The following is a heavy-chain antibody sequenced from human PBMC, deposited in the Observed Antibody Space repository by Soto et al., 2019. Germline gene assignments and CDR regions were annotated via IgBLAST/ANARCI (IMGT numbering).Heavy chain of an antibody. D-gene: IGHD3-10*01. CDR2: ISVSGGST. CDR1: GFTFSGYA. V-gene: IGHV3-23*01. Sequence: GGSLRLSCAASGFTFSGYAMSWGRQAPGKGLEWVSAISVSGGSTYYADSVKGRFTISRDNSKNPLYLQMNSLRAEDTAVYYCAKDPPFGCLFDYWGQGTLVTVSS. CDR3: AKDPPFGCLFDY. J-gene: IGHJ4*02.